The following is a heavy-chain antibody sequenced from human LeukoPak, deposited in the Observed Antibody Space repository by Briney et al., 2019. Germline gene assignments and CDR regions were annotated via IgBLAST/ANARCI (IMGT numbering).Heavy chain of an antibody. CDR2: IYYSGST. Sequence: SETLSLTCTVSGGSISSYYWSWIRQPPGKGLEWIGYIYYSGSTNYNPSLKSRVTISVDTSKNQFSLKLSSVTAADTAVYYCARYVPGGYSYGSYYFDYWGQGTLVTVSS. CDR3: ARYVPGGYSYGSYYFDY. D-gene: IGHD5-18*01. CDR1: GGSISSYY. J-gene: IGHJ4*02. V-gene: IGHV4-59*01.